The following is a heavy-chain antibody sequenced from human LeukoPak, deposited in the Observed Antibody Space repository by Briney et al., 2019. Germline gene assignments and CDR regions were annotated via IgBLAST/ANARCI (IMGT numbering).Heavy chain of an antibody. D-gene: IGHD6-13*01. CDR3: ARDRIAAV. CDR1: GYTXTGYY. V-gene: IGHV1-2*02. CDR2: INPNSGGT. Sequence: GASVKVSCKASGYTXTGYYMYWVRQAPGQGLEWMGWINPNSGGTNYAQNFQGRVSMTRDTSITTAYMELSGLRSDDTAVYYCARDRIAAVWGQGTLVTVSS. J-gene: IGHJ4*02.